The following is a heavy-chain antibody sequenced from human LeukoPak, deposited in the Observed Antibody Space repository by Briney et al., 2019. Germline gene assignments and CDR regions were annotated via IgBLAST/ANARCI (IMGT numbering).Heavy chain of an antibody. D-gene: IGHD3-16*02. Sequence: ASVKVSCKASGYTFTGYYMHWVRQAPGQGLEWMGWINPNSGGTNYAQKFQGRVTMTRDTSISTAYMELSRLRSDDTAVYYCARVIYDYVWGSYRKNWFDPWGQGTLVTVSS. CDR3: ARVIYDYVWGSYRKNWFDP. CDR2: INPNSGGT. J-gene: IGHJ5*02. CDR1: GYTFTGYY. V-gene: IGHV1-2*02.